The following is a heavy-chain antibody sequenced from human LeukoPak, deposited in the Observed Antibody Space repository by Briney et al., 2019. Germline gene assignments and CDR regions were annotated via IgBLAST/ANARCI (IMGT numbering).Heavy chain of an antibody. D-gene: IGHD4-17*01. J-gene: IGHJ3*02. V-gene: IGHV4-34*01. CDR2: INHGGST. Sequence: PSETLSLTCAVYGGSFSGDFWSWIRQSPGKGLEWIGEINHGGSTTYNPSLQSRVTMSVDTSKNQFSLKLSSVTAADTAVYYCARDGVSMTTVTTLAFDIWGQGTMVTVSS. CDR1: GGSFSGDF. CDR3: ARDGVSMTTVTTLAFDI.